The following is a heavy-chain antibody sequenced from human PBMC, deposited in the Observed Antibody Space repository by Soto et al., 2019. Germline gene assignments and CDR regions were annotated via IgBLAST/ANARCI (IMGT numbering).Heavy chain of an antibody. CDR1: GGTFSSYA. J-gene: IGHJ4*02. CDR3: ARGRVGYNYGFDY. CDR2: INPIFGTA. D-gene: IGHD5-12*01. Sequence: QVQLVQSGAEEKKPGSSVKVSCKASGGTFSSYAISWVRQAPGQGLEWMGGINPIFGTANYAQKLQGRVTITADESTITAYMELSSLRSEDTAVYYCARGRVGYNYGFDYWCQGTLLTVSS. V-gene: IGHV1-69*01.